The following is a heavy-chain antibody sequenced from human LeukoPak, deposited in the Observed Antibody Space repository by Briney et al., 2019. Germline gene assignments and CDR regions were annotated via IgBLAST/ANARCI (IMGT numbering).Heavy chain of an antibody. J-gene: IGHJ4*02. D-gene: IGHD5-12*01. CDR3: AKDGGYSGYVLDY. CDR1: GFTFSSYS. CDR2: ISSSSSTI. V-gene: IGHV3-48*01. Sequence: GGSLRLSCAASGFTFSSYSMNWVRQAPGKGLEWVSYISSSSSTIYYADSVKGRFTISRDNARNSLFLQMSSLRAEDTAVYYCAKDGGYSGYVLDYWGQGSLVTVSS.